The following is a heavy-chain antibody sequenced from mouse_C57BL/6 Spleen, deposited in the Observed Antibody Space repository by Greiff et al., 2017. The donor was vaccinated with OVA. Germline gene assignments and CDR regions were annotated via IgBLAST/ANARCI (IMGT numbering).Heavy chain of an antibody. D-gene: IGHD2-1*01. CDR2: IDPSDSYT. CDR1: GYTFTSYW. V-gene: IGHV1-59*01. Sequence: QVQLQQPGAELVRPGTSVKLSCKASGYTFTSYWMHWVKQRPGQGLEWIGVIDPSDSYTNYNQKFKGKATLTVDTSSSTAYMQLSSLTSEDSAVYYCAREGNYDYWGQGTTLTVSS. J-gene: IGHJ2*01. CDR3: AREGNYDY.